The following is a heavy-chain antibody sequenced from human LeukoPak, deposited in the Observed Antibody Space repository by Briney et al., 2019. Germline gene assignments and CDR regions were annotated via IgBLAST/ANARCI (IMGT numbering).Heavy chain of an antibody. J-gene: IGHJ4*02. CDR2: ISGSGGST. D-gene: IGHD1-26*01. CDR3: AKLSSGSLYFDY. V-gene: IGHV3-23*01. Sequence: GGSLRLSCAASGFTFSSYAMSWVRQAPGKGLEWVSAISGSGGSTYYADSVRGRFTISRDNSKNTLYLQMNSLRAEDTAVYYCAKLSSGSLYFDYWGQGTLVTVSS. CDR1: GFTFSSYA.